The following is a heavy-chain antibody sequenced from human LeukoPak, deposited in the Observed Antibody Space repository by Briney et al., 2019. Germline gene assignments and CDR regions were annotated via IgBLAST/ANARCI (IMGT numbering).Heavy chain of an antibody. Sequence: PGGSLRLSCAASGFTFSNAWMSWVRQAPGKGLEWVGRIKSKTDGGATDYAAPVKGRFTISRDDSQNMLYLQMNSLKTEDTAMYYCTTRVTGDFRSYFDCWGQGTLVTVSS. CDR1: GFTFSNAW. CDR2: IKSKTDGGAT. J-gene: IGHJ4*02. V-gene: IGHV3-15*01. D-gene: IGHD7-27*01. CDR3: TTRVTGDFRSYFDC.